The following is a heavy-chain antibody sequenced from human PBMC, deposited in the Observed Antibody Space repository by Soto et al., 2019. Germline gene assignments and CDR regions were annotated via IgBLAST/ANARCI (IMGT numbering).Heavy chain of an antibody. CDR3: AKGGGGYNVYWAFDY. V-gene: IGHV3-23*01. CDR2: ISGSGGST. CDR1: GFTFSSYA. D-gene: IGHD2-8*02. J-gene: IGHJ4*02. Sequence: EVQLLESGGGLVQPGGSLRLSCEASGFTFSSYAMSWVRQAPGKGLEWVSAISGSGGSTYYADSVKGRFTISRDNSKNTLYLQMNSLRAEDTAVYYCAKGGGGYNVYWAFDYWGQGTLVTVSS.